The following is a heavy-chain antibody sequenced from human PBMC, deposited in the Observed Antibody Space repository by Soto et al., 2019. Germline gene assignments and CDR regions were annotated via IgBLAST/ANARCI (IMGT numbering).Heavy chain of an antibody. J-gene: IGHJ6*02. D-gene: IGHD6-19*01. CDR2: INPNSGGT. CDR3: ARGESSGWYLRRAYYGMDV. Sequence: QVQLVQSGAEVKKPGASVKVSCKASGYTFTGYYMHWVRQAPGQGLEWMGWINPNSGGTNYAQKFQGWVTMTRDTSISTAYMELSRLRSDDTAVYYCARGESSGWYLRRAYYGMDVWGQGTTVTVSS. V-gene: IGHV1-2*04. CDR1: GYTFTGYY.